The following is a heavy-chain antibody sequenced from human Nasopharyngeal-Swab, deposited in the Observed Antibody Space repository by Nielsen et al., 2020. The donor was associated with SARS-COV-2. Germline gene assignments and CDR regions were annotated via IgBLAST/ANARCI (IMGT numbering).Heavy chain of an antibody. Sequence: RLAPGPGLAWLGSIYYSGRTYYNPSLKSRVTISVDTSKNQFSLMLSSVTAADTAVYYCALDYYDSSGYSRPNDYWGQGTLVTVSA. J-gene: IGHJ4*02. CDR2: IYYSGRT. D-gene: IGHD3-22*01. V-gene: IGHV4-39*07. CDR3: ALDYYDSSGYSRPNDY.